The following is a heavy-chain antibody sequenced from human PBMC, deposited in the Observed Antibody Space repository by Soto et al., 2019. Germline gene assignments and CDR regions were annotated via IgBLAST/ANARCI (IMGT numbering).Heavy chain of an antibody. CDR2: ISYDGSNK. D-gene: IGHD6-19*01. Sequence: QVQLVESGGGVVQPGRSLRLSCAASGFTFSSYAMHWVRQAPGKGLEWVAVISYDGSNKYYADSVKGRFTISRDNSKNTLYLQMNSLRAEDTAVYYCARRSRKVPGIAVAEGAFDIWGQGTMVTVSS. CDR3: ARRSRKVPGIAVAEGAFDI. CDR1: GFTFSSYA. V-gene: IGHV3-30-3*01. J-gene: IGHJ3*02.